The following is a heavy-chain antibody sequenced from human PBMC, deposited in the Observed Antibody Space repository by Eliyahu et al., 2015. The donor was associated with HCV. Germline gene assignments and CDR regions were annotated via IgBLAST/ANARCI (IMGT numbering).Heavy chain of an antibody. CDR2: IWYDGSKK. CDR1: GFSLSSYG. CDR3: ARRLYNSGWLDDGFDI. V-gene: IGHV3-33*01. Sequence: QEQLVESGGGVVQPGKSVRLSCVASGFSLSSYGMHWVRQGPGKGLEWVALIWYDGSKKYYADSMQGRFTISRDDPKNTIYLQIDSLRVDDTGTYYCARRLYNSGWLDDGFDIWGQGTKVTVSS. J-gene: IGHJ3*02. D-gene: IGHD6-19*01.